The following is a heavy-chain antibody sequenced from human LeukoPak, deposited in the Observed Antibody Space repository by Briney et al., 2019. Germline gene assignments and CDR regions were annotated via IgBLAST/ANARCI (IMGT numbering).Heavy chain of an antibody. V-gene: IGHV3-66*02. J-gene: IGHJ4*02. Sequence: GGSLRLSCAASGFTVSSNYMSWVRQAPGKGLEWVSVIYSGGSTYYADSVKGRFTISRDNSKNTLHLQVNSLRAEDTAVYYCARSTILGVLDYWGQGTLVSVSS. CDR3: ARSTILGVLDY. CDR1: GFTVSSNY. CDR2: IYSGGST. D-gene: IGHD3-3*01.